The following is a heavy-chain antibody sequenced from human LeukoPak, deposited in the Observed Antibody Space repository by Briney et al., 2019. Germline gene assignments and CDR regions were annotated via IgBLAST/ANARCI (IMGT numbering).Heavy chain of an antibody. J-gene: IGHJ6*03. CDR2: MNPKTGNT. V-gene: IGHV1-8*01. CDR3: ARGLGAPVRPMDV. Sequence: GASVKVSCKASGYTFTNYDINWVRQATGQGLEWMGWMNPKTGNTGYAQNFQGRVTITADESTSTAYMELSSLRSEDTAVYYCARGLGAPVRPMDVWGKGTTVTVSS. CDR1: GYTFTNYD. D-gene: IGHD3-16*02.